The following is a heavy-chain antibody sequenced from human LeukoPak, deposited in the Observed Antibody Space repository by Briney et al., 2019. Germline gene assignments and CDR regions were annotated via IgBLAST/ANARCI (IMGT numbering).Heavy chain of an antibody. D-gene: IGHD3-22*01. J-gene: IGHJ4*02. V-gene: IGHV4-39*01. CDR3: ARRKVVVDY. CDR2: IYYSGST. CDR1: GGSIRSNSYY. Sequence: SETLSLTCSVSGGSIRSNSYYRGWIRQPPGKGLEWFGSIYYSGSTYYNPSLKSRVTISVDTSKNQSSLKLSSVTAADTAVYYCARRKVVVDYWGQGTLVTVSS.